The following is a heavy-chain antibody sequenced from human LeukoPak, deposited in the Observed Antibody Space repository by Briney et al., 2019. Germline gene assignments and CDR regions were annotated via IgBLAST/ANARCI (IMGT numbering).Heavy chain of an antibody. V-gene: IGHV3-74*01. D-gene: IGHD3-22*01. CDR3: ARDLGQYYDTSDNWFDP. J-gene: IGHJ5*02. CDR1: GFTFSNYW. Sequence: GGSLRLSCAAFGFTFSNYWMHWVRQAPGKGLVWVSRINSDGISTSYADSVKGRFTISRDNAKNTLNLQMNSLRAEDTAVYYCARDLGQYYDTSDNWFDPWGQGTLVTVSS. CDR2: INSDGIST.